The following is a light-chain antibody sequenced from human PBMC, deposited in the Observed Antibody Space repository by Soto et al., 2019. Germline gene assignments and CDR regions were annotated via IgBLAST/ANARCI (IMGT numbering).Light chain of an antibody. V-gene: IGKV3-20*01. J-gene: IGKJ2*01. Sequence: EVVLTQSPGTLSLSPGERATLSCRASQSVSNNYLAGYQQKRGESPKLLIFGSTDRAAGIPDRFSSSGSGTDYTLIISRRQAEDFAAYYCQQYGSSPPYTFGQGTKLEIK. CDR3: QQYGSSPPYT. CDR2: GST. CDR1: QSVSNNY.